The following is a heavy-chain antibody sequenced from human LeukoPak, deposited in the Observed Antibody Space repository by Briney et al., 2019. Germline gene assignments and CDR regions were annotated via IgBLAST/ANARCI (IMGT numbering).Heavy chain of an antibody. J-gene: IGHJ4*02. Sequence: GGSLRLSCAASGFTFSSYAMSWVRQAPGKGLEWVAVISYDGSNKYYADSVKGRFTISRDNSKNTLYLQMNSLRAEDTAVYYCAKDYAYCGGDCHTSYYFDYWGQGTLVTVSS. CDR1: GFTFSSYA. CDR2: ISYDGSNK. V-gene: IGHV3-30*18. D-gene: IGHD2-21*02. CDR3: AKDYAYCGGDCHTSYYFDY.